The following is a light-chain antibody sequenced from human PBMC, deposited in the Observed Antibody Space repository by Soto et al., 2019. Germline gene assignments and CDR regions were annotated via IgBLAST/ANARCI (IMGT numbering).Light chain of an antibody. CDR1: QSISSY. J-gene: IGKJ3*01. CDR3: HQSYSTPPKT. Sequence: DIQMTQSPSSLSASVGDRVTITCRASQSISSYLNWYQQKPGKAPKLLIYAASTLQSGVPSRFSGSGPATDFTLTISSLQPEDFATYYCHQSYSTPPKTFCPGTKVDIK. CDR2: AAS. V-gene: IGKV1-39*01.